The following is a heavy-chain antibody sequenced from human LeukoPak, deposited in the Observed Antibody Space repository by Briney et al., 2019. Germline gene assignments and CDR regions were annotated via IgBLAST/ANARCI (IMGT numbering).Heavy chain of an antibody. Sequence: GGSLRLSCAASGFTVSSNYMSWVRQAPGKGLEWVSAISGSGGSTYYADSVKGRFTISRDNSKNTLYLQMNSLRAEDTAVYYCAKDLRIFDYWGQGTLVTVSS. D-gene: IGHD2-15*01. J-gene: IGHJ4*02. V-gene: IGHV3-23*01. CDR1: GFTVSSNY. CDR3: AKDLRIFDY. CDR2: ISGSGGST.